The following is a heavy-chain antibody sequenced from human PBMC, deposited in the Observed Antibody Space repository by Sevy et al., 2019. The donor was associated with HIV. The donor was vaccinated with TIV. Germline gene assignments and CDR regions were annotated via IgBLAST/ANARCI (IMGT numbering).Heavy chain of an antibody. J-gene: IGHJ4*02. Sequence: GGSLRLSCAASGFTFSSYAMSWVRQAPGKGLEWVSAFSGSGGSTYYADSVKGRFTISRDNSKNTLYLQMNSLRAEDTAVYYCAKGGDFPRVVGATTVDYFDYWGQGTLVTVSS. CDR3: AKGGDFPRVVGATTVDYFDY. CDR1: GFTFSSYA. CDR2: FSGSGGST. D-gene: IGHD1-26*01. V-gene: IGHV3-23*01.